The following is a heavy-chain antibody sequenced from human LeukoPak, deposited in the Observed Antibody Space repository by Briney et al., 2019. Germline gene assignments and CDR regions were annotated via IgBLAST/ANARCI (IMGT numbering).Heavy chain of an antibody. V-gene: IGHV1-46*01. CDR3: ARGSSSTRHALFFDY. CDR1: GYTFTSYY. J-gene: IGHJ4*02. CDR2: INPSGGST. D-gene: IGHD2-2*01. Sequence: GASVKVSCKASGYTFTSYYMHWVRQAPGQGLEWMGIINPSGGSTNYAQRFQGRVTITTDESTSTAYMELSSLRSEDTAVYYCARGSSSTRHALFFDYWGQGTLVTVSS.